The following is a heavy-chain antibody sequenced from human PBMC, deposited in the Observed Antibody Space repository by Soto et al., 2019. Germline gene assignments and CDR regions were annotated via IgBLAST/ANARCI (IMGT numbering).Heavy chain of an antibody. D-gene: IGHD6-13*01. CDR1: GGSISSSSYY. Sequence: SETLSLTGTVSGGSISSSSYYWGWIRQPPGKGLEWIGSIYYSGSTYYNPSLKSRVTISVDTSKNQFSLKLSSVTAADTAVYYCARHSRIYSSSEGGYFDYWGQGTLVTVSS. J-gene: IGHJ4*02. V-gene: IGHV4-39*01. CDR3: ARHSRIYSSSEGGYFDY. CDR2: IYYSGST.